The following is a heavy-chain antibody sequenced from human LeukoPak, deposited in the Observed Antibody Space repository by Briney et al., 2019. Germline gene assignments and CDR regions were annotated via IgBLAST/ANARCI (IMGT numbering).Heavy chain of an antibody. J-gene: IGHJ4*02. V-gene: IGHV3-74*01. CDR2: INTDGSST. CDR1: GFTFISYW. D-gene: IGHD2-21*02. Sequence: GGSLRLSCAASGFTFISYWMHWVRQAPGKGLVWVSRINTDGSSTSYADSVKGRFTISRDNANNTLYLQMNSLRAEDTAVYYCARGIGDHAAFDYWGQGTLVTVSS. CDR3: ARGIGDHAAFDY.